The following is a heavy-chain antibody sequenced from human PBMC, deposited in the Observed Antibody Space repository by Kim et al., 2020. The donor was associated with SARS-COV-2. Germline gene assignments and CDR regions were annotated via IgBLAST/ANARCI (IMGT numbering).Heavy chain of an antibody. D-gene: IGHD3-16*01. CDR3: ARWGGPRGPCVTQDCYKSGMDV. CDR1: GFTFSYFA. J-gene: IGHJ6*02. Sequence: GGSLRLSCTGSGFTFSYFAMNWVRQAPGKGLEWVSSISGSKSYISYADSVRGRFTVSRDTATKSLYLQMTRLRVEDTGVYYCARWGGPRGPCVTQDCYKSGMDVWGQGTMVIVSS. V-gene: IGHV3-21*01. CDR2: ISGSKSYI.